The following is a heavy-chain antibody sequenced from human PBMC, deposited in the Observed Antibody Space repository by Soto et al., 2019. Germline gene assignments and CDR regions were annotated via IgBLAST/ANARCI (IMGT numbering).Heavy chain of an antibody. CDR3: ARIPGKWFSDYYYVGMDF. J-gene: IGHJ6*02. CDR2: IFSDDDK. V-gene: IGHV2-26*01. Sequence: QVTLKESGPVLVKPTETLTLTCTVSGFSLTIPRLGVSWVRQPPGKALEWLAHIFSDDDKSYSTSLQSRLTISQDTSKSQVVLSMTNRGPADTATYYWARIPGKWFSDYYYVGMDFWGQGTTVTVSS. D-gene: IGHD1-1*01. CDR1: GFSLTIPRLG.